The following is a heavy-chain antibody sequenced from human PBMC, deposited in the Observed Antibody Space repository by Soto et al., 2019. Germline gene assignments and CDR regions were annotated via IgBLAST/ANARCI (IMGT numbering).Heavy chain of an antibody. CDR2: INPNSGGT. CDR1: GYTFTGYY. D-gene: IGHD5-12*01. J-gene: IGHJ6*02. V-gene: IGHV1-2*02. CDR3: AREPHRDGYNWECMDV. Sequence: ASVKVSCKASGYTFTGYYMHWVRQAPGQGLEWMGWINPNSGGTNYAQKFQGRVTMTRETSIRTAYMELSMLRSDDPAVYYCAREPHRDGYNWECMDVWGQGTTVTVSS.